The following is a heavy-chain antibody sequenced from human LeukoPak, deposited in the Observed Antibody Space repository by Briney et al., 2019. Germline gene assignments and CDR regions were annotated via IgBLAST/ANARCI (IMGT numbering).Heavy chain of an antibody. CDR2: TYSGGNI. CDR1: GFTFSSYA. J-gene: IGHJ4*02. Sequence: PAGSLRLSCAASGFTFSSYAMSWVRQAPGKGLEWVSVTYSGGNIYYADSVKGRFTISRDNSKNTLNLQMSSLRAEDTAVYYCARGSGGFSFDYWGQGTLVSVSS. D-gene: IGHD2-8*02. V-gene: IGHV3-66*01. CDR3: ARGSGGFSFDY.